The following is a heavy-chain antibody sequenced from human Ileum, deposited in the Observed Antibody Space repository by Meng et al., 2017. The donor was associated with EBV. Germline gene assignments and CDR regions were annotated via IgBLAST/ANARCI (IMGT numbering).Heavy chain of an antibody. CDR2: ILSGST. V-gene: IGHV4-61*03. CDR3: AGGRAGYGGYKT. J-gene: IGHJ4*02. Sequence: PLLESAHGLVKPSEPWSLTCTAPSGSVSIGDYHWSWIRQPPGKGLEWIGYILSGSTNYDPSLTNRVTISVDTSKNHFSLKLTSVTAADTAVYYCAGGRAGYGGYKTWGQGTLVTVSS. CDR1: SGSVSIGDYH. D-gene: IGHD5-12*01.